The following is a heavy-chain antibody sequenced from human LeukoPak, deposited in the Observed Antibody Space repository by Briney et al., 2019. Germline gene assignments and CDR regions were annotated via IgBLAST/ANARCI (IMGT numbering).Heavy chain of an antibody. CDR3: ARDLGYCSSTSCQDNWFDP. CDR1: GGTFNSYA. V-gene: IGHV1-69*04. J-gene: IGHJ5*02. Sequence: ASVKVSCKASGGTFNSYAISWVRQAPGQGLEWMGRIIPILGIANYAQKFQGRVTITADKSTSTAYMELSSLRSEDTAVYYCARDLGYCSSTSCQDNWFDPWGQGTLVTVSS. D-gene: IGHD2-2*03. CDR2: IIPILGIA.